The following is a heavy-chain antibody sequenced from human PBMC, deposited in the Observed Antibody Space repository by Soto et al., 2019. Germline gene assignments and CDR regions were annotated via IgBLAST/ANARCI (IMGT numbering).Heavy chain of an antibody. CDR2: FDPEDGET. D-gene: IGHD4-17*01. Sequence: ASVKVSCKASGYTFTGYYMHWVRQAPGKGLEWMGGFDPEDGETIYAQKFQGRVTMTEDTSTDTAYMELSSLRSEDTAVYYCATDGATVVKSYYYYGMDVWGQGTTVTVSS. CDR3: ATDGATVVKSYYYYGMDV. V-gene: IGHV1-24*01. J-gene: IGHJ6*02. CDR1: GYTFTGYY.